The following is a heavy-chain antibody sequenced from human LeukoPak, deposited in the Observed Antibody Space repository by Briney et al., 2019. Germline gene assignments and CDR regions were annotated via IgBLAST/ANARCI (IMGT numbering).Heavy chain of an antibody. CDR3: ARDIHSVAFDI. CDR1: TFTFMSST. V-gene: IGHV3-21*01. J-gene: IGHJ3*02. Sequence: GGSLRLSCSASTFTFMSSTLNWVRQAPGKGLEWVSYISGSTTDIYYADSVKGRFTISRDNAKRSVYLQMNSLGVEDTAVYYCARDIHSVAFDIWGQGTMVTVSS. CDR2: ISGSTTDI.